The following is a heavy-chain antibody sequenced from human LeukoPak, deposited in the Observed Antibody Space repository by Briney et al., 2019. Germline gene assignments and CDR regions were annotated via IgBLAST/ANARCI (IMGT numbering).Heavy chain of an antibody. J-gene: IGHJ4*02. CDR2: IYHSGST. V-gene: IGHV4-38-2*02. CDR1: GYSISSGYY. Sequence: SETLSLTCTVSGYSISSGYYWGWIRQPPGKGLEWIGSIYHSGSTYYNPSLKSRVTISVDTSKNQFSLKLSSVTAADTAVYYCARGAMTTATLYYFDYWGQGTLVTVSS. D-gene: IGHD4-17*01. CDR3: ARGAMTTATLYYFDY.